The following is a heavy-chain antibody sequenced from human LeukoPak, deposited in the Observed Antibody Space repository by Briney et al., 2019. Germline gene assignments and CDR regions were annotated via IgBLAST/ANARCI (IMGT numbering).Heavy chain of an antibody. CDR2: IYYSGTT. J-gene: IGHJ4*02. CDR3: ARYGANALDY. CDR1: GGSISSGDYY. V-gene: IGHV4-31*03. Sequence: SQTLSLTCTVSGGSISSGDYYWSWLRQHPGKGLEWIGHIYYSGTTYYNPSLTSRVTISVDTSKNQFSLKLSSVTAADTAVYYCARYGANALDYWGQGTLVTVSS. D-gene: IGHD4-23*01.